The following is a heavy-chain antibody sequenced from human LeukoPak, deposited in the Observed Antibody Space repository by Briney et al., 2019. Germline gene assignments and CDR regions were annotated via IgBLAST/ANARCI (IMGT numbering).Heavy chain of an antibody. Sequence: VASVKVSCKASGYTFTSYAMNWVRQAPGQGLEWMGWINTNTGNPTYAQGFTGRFVFSLDTSVSTAYLQISSLKAEDTAVYYCARARLYCTNGVCYRRGGMICYWGQGTLVTVSS. D-gene: IGHD2-8*01. J-gene: IGHJ4*02. V-gene: IGHV7-4-1*02. CDR1: GYTFTSYA. CDR2: INTNTGNP. CDR3: ARARLYCTNGVCYRRGGMICY.